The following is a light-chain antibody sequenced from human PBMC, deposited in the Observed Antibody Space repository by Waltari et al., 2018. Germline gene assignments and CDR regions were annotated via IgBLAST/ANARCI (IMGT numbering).Light chain of an antibody. Sequence: DIQMTQSPSTLSASVGDRFTITCRASQSFLDWLAWYQQKPGKAPKLLIYKTSSLKSGVPSRFSGSASGTEFTLTISSLQPDDFATYYCQRYESYPFTFGGGTKVEIK. V-gene: IGKV1-5*03. CDR3: QRYESYPFT. J-gene: IGKJ4*01. CDR2: KTS. CDR1: QSFLDW.